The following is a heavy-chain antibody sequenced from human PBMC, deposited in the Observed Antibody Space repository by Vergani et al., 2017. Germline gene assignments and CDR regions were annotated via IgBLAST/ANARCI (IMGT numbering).Heavy chain of an antibody. J-gene: IGHJ3*02. CDR2: VSGSSATP. CDR1: GFSFPGYA. CDR3: AKVGRSEVAGTFGAFDI. Sequence: EVQLLESGGDLVQPGGSLRLSCAASGFSFPGYAMSWVRQAPGKGLEWVSSVSGSSATPYYADSVKGRFTISRDNSKNTLFLHMNSLRPEDTAVYYCAKVGRSEVAGTFGAFDIWGQGTMVTVSS. D-gene: IGHD6-19*01. V-gene: IGHV3-23*01.